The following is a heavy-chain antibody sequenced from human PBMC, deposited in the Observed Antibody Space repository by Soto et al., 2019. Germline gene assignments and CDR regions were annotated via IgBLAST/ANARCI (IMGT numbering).Heavy chain of an antibody. CDR3: AMVDVYVTPSPQDV. D-gene: IGHD3-16*01. J-gene: IGHJ6*02. V-gene: IGHV1-18*01. CDR2: INTYNGNT. Sequence: VASVKVSCKTSGYTFTSYGMGWARQAPGQGLEWMGWINTYNGNTNYAQNLQGRVTLTTDTSTSTAYMELRSLRSNDTAIYYCAMVDVYVTPSPQDVWGQGTTVTVSS. CDR1: GYTFTSYG.